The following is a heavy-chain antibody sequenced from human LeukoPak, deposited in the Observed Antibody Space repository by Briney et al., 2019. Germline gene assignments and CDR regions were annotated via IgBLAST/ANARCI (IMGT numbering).Heavy chain of an antibody. CDR2: IYYSGST. J-gene: IGHJ4*02. Sequence: SQTLSLTCTASGDSISSGDYYWSWIRQPPGKGLEWIGYIYYSGSTYYNPSLKSRVSMAVDTSKNQFSLKVNSVTAADTAVYYCARGLGYCSRASCLIFDNWGQGTLVTVSS. CDR1: GDSISSGDYY. V-gene: IGHV4-30-4*01. CDR3: ARGLGYCSRASCLIFDN. D-gene: IGHD2-2*01.